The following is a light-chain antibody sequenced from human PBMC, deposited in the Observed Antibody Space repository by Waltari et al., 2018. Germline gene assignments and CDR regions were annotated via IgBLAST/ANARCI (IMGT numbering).Light chain of an antibody. J-gene: IGLJ1*01. CDR1: SSNVGGYHY. V-gene: IGLV2-14*01. CDR3: SSYTSSSTYV. CDR2: EVS. Sequence: QSALTQPASVSGSPGQSITISGPGTSSNVGGYHYVSWYQQHPGKAPKLMIYEVSNRPSGVSNRFSGSKSGNTASLTISGLQAEDEADYYCSSYTSSSTYVFGTGTKVTVL.